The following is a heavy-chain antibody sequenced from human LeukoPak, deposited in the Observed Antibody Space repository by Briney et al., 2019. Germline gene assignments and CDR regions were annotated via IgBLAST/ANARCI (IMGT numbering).Heavy chain of an antibody. D-gene: IGHD3-10*01. CDR1: GYTFTSYG. CDR2: ISAYNGNT. CDR3: AREGGTMVRGVMTWFDP. Sequence: ASVKVSCKAPGYTFTSYGISWVRQAPGQGLEWMGWISAYNGNTNYAQKLQGRVTMTTDTSTSTAYMELRSLRSDDTAVYYCAREGGTMVRGVMTWFDPWGQGTLVTVSS. V-gene: IGHV1-18*01. J-gene: IGHJ5*02.